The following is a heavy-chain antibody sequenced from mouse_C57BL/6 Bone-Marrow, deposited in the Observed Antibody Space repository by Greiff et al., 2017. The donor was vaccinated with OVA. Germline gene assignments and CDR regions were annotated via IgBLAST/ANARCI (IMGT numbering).Heavy chain of an antibody. Sequence: QVQLQQPGAELVKPGASVKMSCKASGYTFTSYWITWVKQRPGQGLEWIGDIYPGSGSTNYNEKFKSKATLTVDTSSSTAYMQLSSLTSEDSAVYYCARSYYGSSLVAYWGQGTLVTVSA. V-gene: IGHV1-55*01. J-gene: IGHJ3*01. D-gene: IGHD1-1*01. CDR3: ARSYYGSSLVAY. CDR1: GYTFTSYW. CDR2: IYPGSGST.